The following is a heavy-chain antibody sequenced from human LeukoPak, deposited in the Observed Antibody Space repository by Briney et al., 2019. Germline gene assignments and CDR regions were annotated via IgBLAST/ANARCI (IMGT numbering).Heavy chain of an antibody. CDR3: AREGRYCSGGSCYSFAFDI. CDR1: GYTFTGYY. CDR2: INPNSGGT. J-gene: IGHJ3*02. Sequence: ASVKVSCKASGYTFTGYYMHWVRQAPGQGLEWMGRINPNSGGTNYAQKFQGRVTMTRDTSISTAYVELSRLRSDDTAVYYCAREGRYCSGGSCYSFAFDIWGQGTMVTVSS. D-gene: IGHD2-15*01. V-gene: IGHV1-2*06.